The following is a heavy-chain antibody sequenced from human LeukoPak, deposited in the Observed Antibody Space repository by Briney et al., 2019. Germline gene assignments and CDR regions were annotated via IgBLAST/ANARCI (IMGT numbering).Heavy chain of an antibody. Sequence: SETLSLTCTVSGGSISSSRDYWGWIRQPPGKGLEWIGSIYYSGSTYYNPSLKSRVTISVDTSKNQFSLKLSSVTAADTAVYYCARSFRRGYCSSTSCYHSPFNWGQGTLVTVSS. V-gene: IGHV4-39*01. CDR2: IYYSGST. CDR3: ARSFRRGYCSSTSCYHSPFN. J-gene: IGHJ4*02. D-gene: IGHD2-2*01. CDR1: GGSISSSRDY.